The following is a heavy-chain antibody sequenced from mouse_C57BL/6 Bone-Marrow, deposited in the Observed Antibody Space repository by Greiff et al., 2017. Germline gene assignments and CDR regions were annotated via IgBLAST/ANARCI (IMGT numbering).Heavy chain of an antibody. CDR2: IDPANGNT. J-gene: IGHJ4*01. Sequence: VQLQQSVAELVRPGASVKLSCTASGFNIKNTYMHWVKQRPEQGLEWIGRIDPANGNTKYAPKFQGKATITADTSSNTAYLQLSSLTSEDTAIYYCARVVYGSSYNYDAMDYWGQGTSVTVSS. CDR1: GFNIKNTY. V-gene: IGHV14-3*01. D-gene: IGHD1-1*01. CDR3: ARVVYGSSYNYDAMDY.